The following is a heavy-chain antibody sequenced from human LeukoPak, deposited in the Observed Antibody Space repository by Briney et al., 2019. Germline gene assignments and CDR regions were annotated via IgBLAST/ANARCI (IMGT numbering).Heavy chain of an antibody. CDR2: IRYDGSDK. CDR1: GFTFSNYA. V-gene: IGHV3-30*02. Sequence: GGSLRLSCAASGFTFSNYAMHRVRQAPGKGLQWVAFIRYDGSDKFYADSVKGRFTISRDNSKNTLYLQMNSLRAEDTALYYCAKDQSSWYNFDYWGQGTLVTVSS. D-gene: IGHD6-13*01. CDR3: AKDQSSWYNFDY. J-gene: IGHJ4*02.